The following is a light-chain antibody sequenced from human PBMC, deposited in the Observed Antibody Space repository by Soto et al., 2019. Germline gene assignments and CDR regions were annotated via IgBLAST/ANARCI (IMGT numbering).Light chain of an antibody. CDR2: DAS. V-gene: IGKV3-11*01. J-gene: IGKJ5*01. Sequence: TQSPSTLSASVGDRVTITCRASQSISSWLAWYQQKPGQAPRLLIYDASVRATGTPARFSGSGSGTAFTLTISSLEPEDFALYYCQQRSTWPTFGQGTRLAIK. CDR1: QSISSW. CDR3: QQRSTWPT.